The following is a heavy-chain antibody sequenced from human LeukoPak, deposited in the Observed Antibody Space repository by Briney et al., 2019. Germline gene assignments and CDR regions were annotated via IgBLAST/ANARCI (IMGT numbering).Heavy chain of an antibody. D-gene: IGHD4-17*01. J-gene: IGHJ4*02. CDR2: ISSSGGTI. V-gene: IGHV3-11*01. CDR1: GFTFSDYY. CDR3: ARDQLTTVTPI. Sequence: GGSLRLSCAASGFTFSDYYMSWIRQAPGKGLEWVSYISSSGGTIYYADSVKGRFTISRDNAKNSLYLQMNSLRAEDTAVYYCARDQLTTVTPIWGQGTLVTVSS.